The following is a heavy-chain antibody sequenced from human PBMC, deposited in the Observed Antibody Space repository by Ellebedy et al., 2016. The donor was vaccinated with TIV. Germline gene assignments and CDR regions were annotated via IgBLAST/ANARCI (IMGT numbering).Heavy chain of an antibody. Sequence: ASVKVSCKASGGTFSSYAISWVRQAPGQGLEWMGWIRAYNGNTNYAQKLQGRVTMTEDTSTDTAYMELSSLGSEDTAVYYCATGGDYLYYCDYWGQGTLVTVSS. CDR1: GGTFSSYA. D-gene: IGHD4-17*01. CDR2: IRAYNGNT. V-gene: IGHV1-18*01. CDR3: ATGGDYLYYCDY. J-gene: IGHJ4*02.